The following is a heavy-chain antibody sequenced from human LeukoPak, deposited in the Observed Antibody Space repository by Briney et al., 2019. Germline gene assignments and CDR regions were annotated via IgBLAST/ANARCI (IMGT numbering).Heavy chain of an antibody. D-gene: IGHD6-19*01. J-gene: IGHJ4*02. Sequence: ASVKVSCKASGYTFSSYAISWVRQAPGQGLEWMGGIIPIFGTANYAQKFQGRVTITADESTSTAYMELSSLRSEDTAVYYCAKRHSSGWYYYFDYWGQGTLVTVSS. CDR3: AKRHSSGWYYYFDY. CDR1: GYTFSSYA. CDR2: IIPIFGTA. V-gene: IGHV1-69*13.